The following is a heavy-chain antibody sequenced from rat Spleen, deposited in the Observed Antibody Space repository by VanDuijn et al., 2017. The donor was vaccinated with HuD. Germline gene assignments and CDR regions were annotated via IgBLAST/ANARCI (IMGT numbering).Heavy chain of an antibody. CDR2: ITNTGGST. D-gene: IGHD1-11*01. CDR1: GFTFSDYG. V-gene: IGHV5-31*01. J-gene: IGHJ2*01. Sequence: EVQLVESGGGLVQPGRSMKLSCAASGFTFSDYGMVWVLQAPGKGLEWVASITNTGGSTYFPDSVKGRFTISRDNAKNTLYLQMNSLRSEDTATYYCTSYGGYAHYWGQGVMVTVSS. CDR3: TSYGGYAHY.